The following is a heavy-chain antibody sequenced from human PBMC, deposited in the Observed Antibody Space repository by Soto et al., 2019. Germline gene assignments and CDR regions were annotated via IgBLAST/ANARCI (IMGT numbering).Heavy chain of an antibody. D-gene: IGHD2-8*01. Sequence: PSETLSLTCTVSGGSISSSSYYWGWIRQPPGKGLEWIGSIYYSGSTYYNPSLKSRVTISVDTSKNQFSLKLSSVTAADTAVYYCARKQYCTNGVCYNWFDPWGQGTLVTVSS. J-gene: IGHJ5*02. V-gene: IGHV4-39*01. CDR2: IYYSGST. CDR1: GGSISSSSYY. CDR3: ARKQYCTNGVCYNWFDP.